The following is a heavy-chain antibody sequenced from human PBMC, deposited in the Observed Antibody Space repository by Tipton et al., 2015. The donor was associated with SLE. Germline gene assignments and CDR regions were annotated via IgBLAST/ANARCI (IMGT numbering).Heavy chain of an antibody. CDR1: GGSFSGYY. Sequence: LRLSCAVSGGSFSGYYWSWIRQPPGKGLEWIGEINHSGSTHYNPSLKSRVIISVDTSKNQLSLKLNSVTAADTTMYYCTRNRGSGQQAAFEIWGQGTMVTVSS. CDR2: INHSGST. V-gene: IGHV4-34*01. CDR3: TRNRGSGQQAAFEI. J-gene: IGHJ3*02. D-gene: IGHD2-15*01.